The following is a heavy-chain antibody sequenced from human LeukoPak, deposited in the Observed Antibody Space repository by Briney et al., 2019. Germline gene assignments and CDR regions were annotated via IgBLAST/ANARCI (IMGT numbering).Heavy chain of an antibody. CDR2: IIGSTGST. CDR1: GFTFSNYA. CDR3: AKDRVGAAGTSSDH. J-gene: IGHJ4*02. V-gene: IGHV3-23*01. Sequence: PGGSLRLSCAASGFTFSNYAMTWVRQAPGKGLEWVSSIIGSTGSTYYADSVKGRFTISRDISKNTLYLQMNSLRAEDTAIYYCAKDRVGAAGTSSDHWGQGTLVTVSS. D-gene: IGHD6-13*01.